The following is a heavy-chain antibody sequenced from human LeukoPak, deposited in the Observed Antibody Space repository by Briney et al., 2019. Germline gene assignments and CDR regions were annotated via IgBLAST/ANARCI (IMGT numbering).Heavy chain of an antibody. CDR1: GFTVSSNY. D-gene: IGHD2-15*01. Sequence: GGSLRLSCAASGFTVSSNYMSWVRQAPGKGLEWVSVIYSGGSTYYADSVKGRFTISRHNSKNTLYLQMNSLRAEDTALYYCAKGGSSRGGDYMDVWGKGTTVTVSS. J-gene: IGHJ6*03. V-gene: IGHV3-53*04. CDR3: AKGGSSRGGDYMDV. CDR2: IYSGGST.